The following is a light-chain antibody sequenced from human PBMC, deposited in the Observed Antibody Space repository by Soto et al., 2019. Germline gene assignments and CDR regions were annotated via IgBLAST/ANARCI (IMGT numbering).Light chain of an antibody. J-gene: IGKJ1*01. CDR3: QQSYSIPPT. V-gene: IGKV1-39*01. CDR1: QNINNY. Sequence: DIQMTQSPSSLSASVGDRVTITCQASQNINNYLNWYQQKPGRAPKLLIYDASNLEAGVPSRFRGSGSGTDFTLTISSLQPEDFATYYCQQSYSIPPTFGQGTKVDIK. CDR2: DAS.